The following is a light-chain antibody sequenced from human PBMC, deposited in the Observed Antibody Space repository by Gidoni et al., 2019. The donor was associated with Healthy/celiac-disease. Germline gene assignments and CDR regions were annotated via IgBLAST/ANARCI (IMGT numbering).Light chain of an antibody. CDR1: SSDVGRYNL. CDR2: EGS. Sequence: QSALTPPASVSGSPGPSTPISCTGTSSDVGRYNLVSWYPQHPGKAPKLMIYEGSKRPSGVSNRFSGSKSGNTASLTISGLQAEDEADYYCCSYAGSSTFGVFGGGTKLTVL. CDR3: CSYAGSSTFGV. J-gene: IGLJ2*01. V-gene: IGLV2-23*03.